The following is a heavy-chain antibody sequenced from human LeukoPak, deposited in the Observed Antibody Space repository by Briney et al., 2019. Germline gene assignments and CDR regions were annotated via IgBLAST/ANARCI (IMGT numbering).Heavy chain of an antibody. J-gene: IGHJ4*02. Sequence: SETLSLTCAVSGGSISNDNWWSWVRQPPGKGLEWIGDIYQGERTNYDPSLRSRVTISLDKSKNQFSLKLSSVTAADTAVYYCARRPNPDGSGYPFDYWGQGTLVTVSS. CDR1: GGSISNDNW. CDR2: IYQGERT. CDR3: ARRPNPDGSGYPFDY. D-gene: IGHD3-22*01. V-gene: IGHV4-4*02.